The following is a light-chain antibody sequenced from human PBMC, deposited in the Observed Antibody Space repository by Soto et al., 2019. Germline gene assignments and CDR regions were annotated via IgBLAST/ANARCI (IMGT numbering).Light chain of an antibody. Sequence: EIVMTQSPATVSVSPGERATLSCRASQSVSSSYLAWYQQKPGQAPRLLIYGASSRATGIPDRFSGSGSGTDFTLTISRLEPEDFALYYCQQYGSSPITFGQGTKVDIK. CDR1: QSVSSSY. CDR3: QQYGSSPIT. V-gene: IGKV3-20*01. J-gene: IGKJ1*01. CDR2: GAS.